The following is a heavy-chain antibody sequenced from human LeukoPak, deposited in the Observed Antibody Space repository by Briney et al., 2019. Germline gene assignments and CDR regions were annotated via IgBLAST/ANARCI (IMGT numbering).Heavy chain of an antibody. Sequence: ASVKVSCKASGYTCTGYYMHWVRQAPGQGLEWMGWINPNSGGTNYAQKFQGRVTMTRDTSISTAYMELSRLRSDDTAVYYCASITMVRGADDAFDIWGQGTMVTVSS. CDR3: ASITMVRGADDAFDI. J-gene: IGHJ3*02. D-gene: IGHD3-10*01. CDR1: GYTCTGYY. CDR2: INPNSGGT. V-gene: IGHV1-2*02.